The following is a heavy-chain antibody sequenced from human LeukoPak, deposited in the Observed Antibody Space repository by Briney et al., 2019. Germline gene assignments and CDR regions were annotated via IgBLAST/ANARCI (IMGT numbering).Heavy chain of an antibody. Sequence: GGSLRLSCAASGFTFSSYAMSWVRQAPGKGLEWVSGISGSAGSTNYADSVKGRFTISRDNAKNSLYLQMNSLRAEDTAVYYCARDDLLRLYFDYWGQGTLVTVSS. CDR2: ISGSAGST. J-gene: IGHJ4*02. CDR1: GFTFSSYA. CDR3: ARDDLLRLYFDY. V-gene: IGHV3-23*01.